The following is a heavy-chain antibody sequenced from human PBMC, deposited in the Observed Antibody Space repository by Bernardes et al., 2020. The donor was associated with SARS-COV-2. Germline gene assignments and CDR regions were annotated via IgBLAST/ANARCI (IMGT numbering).Heavy chain of an antibody. V-gene: IGHV3-23*01. J-gene: IGHJ3*02. Sequence: GGSLRLSCAASGFTFSSYAMSWVRQAPGKGLEWVSAISGSGGSTYYADSVKGRFTISRDNSKNTLYLQMNSLRAEDTAVYYCAKHLASIAARPHAFDIWGQGTMGTGSS. CDR3: AKHLASIAARPHAFDI. D-gene: IGHD6-6*01. CDR2: ISGSGGST. CDR1: GFTFSSYA.